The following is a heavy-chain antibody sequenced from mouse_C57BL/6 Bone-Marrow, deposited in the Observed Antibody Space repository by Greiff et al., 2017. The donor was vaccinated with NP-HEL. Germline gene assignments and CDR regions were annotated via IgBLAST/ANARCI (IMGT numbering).Heavy chain of an antibody. CDR1: GYTFTDYY. CDR2: IGPGSGST. V-gene: IGHV1-77*01. J-gene: IGHJ3*01. CDR3: ADWGAY. Sequence: QVQLQQSGAELVKPGASVKISCKASGYTFTDYYINWVKQRPGQGLEWIVKIGPGSGSTYYNEKFKGKATLTADKSSSTDYMQLSSLTSEDSAVYFCADWGAYWGQGTLVTVSA.